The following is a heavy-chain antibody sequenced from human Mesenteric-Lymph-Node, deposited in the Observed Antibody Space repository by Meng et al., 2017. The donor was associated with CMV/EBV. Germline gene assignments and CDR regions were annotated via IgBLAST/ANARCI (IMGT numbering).Heavy chain of an antibody. D-gene: IGHD4-17*01. CDR2: IYSGGNT. J-gene: IGHJ3*02. CDR1: AFSFSRHV. CDR3: ATDDDSGDYATFDI. Sequence: GESLKISCVDSAFSFSRHVMSWVRQAPGKGLEWVSVIYSGGNTYYADSVKGRFTISRDNSKNTVYLQMNSLTSEDTAVYYCATDDDSGDYATFDIWGQGTLVTVSS. V-gene: IGHV3-66*02.